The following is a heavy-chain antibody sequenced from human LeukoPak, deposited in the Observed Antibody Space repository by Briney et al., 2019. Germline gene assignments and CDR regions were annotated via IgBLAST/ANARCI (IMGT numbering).Heavy chain of an antibody. CDR2: ISYDGSNE. J-gene: IGHJ6*03. CDR1: GFTFSSYV. V-gene: IGHV3-30*04. CDR3: AREYCGGDCYSPNNHYYYYMDA. Sequence: HPGGSLRLSCAASGFTFSSYVMHWVRQAPGKGLEWVAIISYDGSNEYYADSVKGRFTISRDNSKNTLYLQMKSLGPEDTALYYCAREYCGGDCYSPNNHYYYYMDAWGKGTTVTVSS. D-gene: IGHD2-21*02.